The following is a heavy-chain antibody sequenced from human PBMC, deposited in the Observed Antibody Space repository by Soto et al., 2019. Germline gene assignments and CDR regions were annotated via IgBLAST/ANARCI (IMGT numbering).Heavy chain of an antibody. D-gene: IGHD2-15*01. CDR1: GGSIGSSSYY. J-gene: IGHJ4*02. CDR3: AREGGRYCTGGSCQVDY. CDR2: IYYSGNT. Sequence: TLSLTCTVSGGSIGSSSYYWGCIRQPPGKGLEWIGSIYYSGNTYYTPPLKSRVTISVDTSKNQFSLKLSSVTAADTAVYYCAREGGRYCTGGSCQVDYWGQGTLVTVSS. V-gene: IGHV4-39*02.